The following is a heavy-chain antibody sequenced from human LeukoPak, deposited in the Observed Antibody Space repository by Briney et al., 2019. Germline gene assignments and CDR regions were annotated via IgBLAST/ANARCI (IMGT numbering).Heavy chain of an antibody. V-gene: IGHV3-30*02. CDR2: IRYDGSNK. D-gene: IGHD2-15*01. J-gene: IGHJ4*02. CDR3: AKASRSLVVTATPLDY. Sequence: GGSLRLSCAASGFTFSSYGIHWVRQAPGKGLEGVAFIRYDGSNKYYGDSVKGRFTISRDNSKNTLYLQMNSLRPEDTAVYSCAKASRSLVVTATPLDYWGQGTLVTVSS. CDR1: GFTFSSYG.